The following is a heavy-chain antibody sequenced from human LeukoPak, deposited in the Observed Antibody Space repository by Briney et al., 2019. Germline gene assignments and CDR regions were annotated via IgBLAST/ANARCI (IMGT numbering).Heavy chain of an antibody. D-gene: IGHD3-10*01. Sequence: PGGSLRLSCAASGFTVSSNYMSWVRQAPGKGLEWVSVIHTSGSTYYADSVKGRFTISRDNSKNTLDLQMNSLRAEDTAVYYCARVFLWFGELLRSGMDVWGQGTTVTVSS. CDR3: ARVFLWFGELLRSGMDV. J-gene: IGHJ6*02. V-gene: IGHV3-53*01. CDR2: IHTSGST. CDR1: GFTVSSNY.